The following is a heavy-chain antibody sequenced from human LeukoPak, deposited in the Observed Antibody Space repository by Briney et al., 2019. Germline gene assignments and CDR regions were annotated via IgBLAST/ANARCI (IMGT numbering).Heavy chain of an antibody. Sequence: SETLSLTCTISGGSVSDYYWSWIRQSPGKGLEWIGYIYHTGSASYSPSLKSRVTISADTSQNQFSLKLSSVTAADTAVYYCASRKLGNDYWGQGTLVTVSS. D-gene: IGHD7-27*01. V-gene: IGHV4-59*02. CDR2: IYHTGSA. CDR3: ASRKLGNDY. J-gene: IGHJ4*02. CDR1: GGSVSDYY.